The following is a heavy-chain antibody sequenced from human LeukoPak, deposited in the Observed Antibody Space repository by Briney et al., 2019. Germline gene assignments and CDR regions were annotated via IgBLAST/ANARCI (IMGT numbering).Heavy chain of an antibody. CDR3: ARHGYSSGWYPGGFDY. Sequence: SETLSLTCAVYGGSFSGYYWSWIRQPPGKGLEWIGEINHSGSTNYNPSLKSRVTISVDTSKNQFSLKLSSVTAADTAVYYCARHGYSSGWYPGGFDYWGQGTLVTVSS. CDR2: INHSGST. J-gene: IGHJ4*02. D-gene: IGHD6-19*01. V-gene: IGHV4-34*01. CDR1: GGSFSGYY.